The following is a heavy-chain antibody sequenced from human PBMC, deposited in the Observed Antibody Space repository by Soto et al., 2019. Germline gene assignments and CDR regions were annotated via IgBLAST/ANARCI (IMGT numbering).Heavy chain of an antibody. J-gene: IGHJ6*01. D-gene: IGHD6-6*01. V-gene: IGHV1-69*01. CDR1: GGTFSDYT. CDR2: IIPFLGSS. CDR3: AAKKYRTSSTNYFYNCGMDI. Sequence: QVQLVQSGAEVKRPGSSVKVSCRASGGTFSDYTFSWVRQAPGQGLEWLGGIIPFLGSSKYAYNFQDRGTFSEDESTATAFMDMSSLRSGDTAVYYCAAKKYRTSSTNYFYNCGMDIWGQGTTVTVSS.